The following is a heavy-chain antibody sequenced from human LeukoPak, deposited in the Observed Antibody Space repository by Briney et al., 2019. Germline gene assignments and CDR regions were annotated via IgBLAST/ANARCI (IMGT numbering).Heavy chain of an antibody. J-gene: IGHJ4*02. CDR3: AKHPNSSGWFSGYFDY. V-gene: IGHV4-61*08. D-gene: IGHD6-19*01. Sequence: SETLSLTCTVSGGSVSSGDYYWSWLRQPPGKGLEWIGYIYYNGGTNYNPSLKSRVTMSMSMSKNQFSVKLSSVTAADTAVYYCAKHPNSSGWFSGYFDYWGQGTLVTVSS. CDR2: IYYNGGT. CDR1: GGSVSSGDYY.